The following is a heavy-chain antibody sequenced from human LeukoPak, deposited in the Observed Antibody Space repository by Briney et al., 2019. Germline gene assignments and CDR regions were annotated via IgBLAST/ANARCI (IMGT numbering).Heavy chain of an antibody. Sequence: SGPTLVNPTQTLTLTCTFSGFSLSTSEVGVGWIRQPPGKALEWLALIYWDDDKRYRPSLKSRLTITKDTSKNQVLLTMTNMDPVDTATYYCAHRGTSGWYVKRIVYFDYWGQGALVTVSS. CDR3: AHRGTSGWYVKRIVYFDY. D-gene: IGHD6-19*01. V-gene: IGHV2-5*02. J-gene: IGHJ4*02. CDR1: GFSLSTSEVG. CDR2: IYWDDDK.